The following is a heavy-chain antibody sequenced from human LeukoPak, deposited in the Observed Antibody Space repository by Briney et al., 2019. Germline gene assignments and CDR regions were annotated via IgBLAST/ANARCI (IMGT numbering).Heavy chain of an antibody. CDR2: ISGSGGST. V-gene: IGHV3-23*01. CDR1: GFTFSSYE. Sequence: GGSLRLSCAASGFTFSSYEMNWVRQAPGKGLEWVSAISGSGGSTYYADSVKGRFTISRDNSKNTLYLQMNSLRAEDTAVYYCAKRVFGSSFDPWGQGTLVTVSS. J-gene: IGHJ5*02. CDR3: AKRVFGSSFDP. D-gene: IGHD3-16*01.